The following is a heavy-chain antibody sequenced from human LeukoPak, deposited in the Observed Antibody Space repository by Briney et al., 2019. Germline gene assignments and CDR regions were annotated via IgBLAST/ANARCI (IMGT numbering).Heavy chain of an antibody. Sequence: SETLSLTCTVSGGSISRDYWGWIRQAPGKGLEWIGYVSYSGNTKYNPSLRSRVTISVDTSRNQFSLKLTFLTAADTAVYYCERRFAMTTNKYFDVWGRGTLVTVSS. CDR1: GGSISRDY. CDR2: VSYSGNT. D-gene: IGHD1-1*01. V-gene: IGHV4-59*08. J-gene: IGHJ2*01. CDR3: ERRFAMTTNKYFDV.